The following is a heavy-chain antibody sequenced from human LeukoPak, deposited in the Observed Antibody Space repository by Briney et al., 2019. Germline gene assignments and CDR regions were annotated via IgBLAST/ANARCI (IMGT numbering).Heavy chain of an antibody. CDR3: ARVGYDSSGG. V-gene: IGHV4-34*01. Sequence: TSETLSLTCAVYGGSFSGYYWSWIRQPPGKGLEWIGEINHSGSTNYNPSLKSRVTISVDTSKNQFSLKLSSVTAADTAVYYCARVGYDSSGGWGQGTLVTVSS. J-gene: IGHJ4*02. CDR2: INHSGST. CDR1: GGSFSGYY. D-gene: IGHD3-22*01.